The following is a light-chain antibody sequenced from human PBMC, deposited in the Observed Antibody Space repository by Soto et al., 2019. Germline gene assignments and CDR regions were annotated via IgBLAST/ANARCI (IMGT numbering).Light chain of an antibody. V-gene: IGKV3-20*01. CDR1: QSVSNSY. CDR2: GAS. J-gene: IGKJ1*01. Sequence: EIVLTQSPGTLSLSPGERATLSCRASQSVSNSYLAWYQQKPAQAPRLLIYGASSRATGIPDRFSGSGSGTDFTLTISRREPEDFAVYYCQQYGSSPRTFGQGTKVEVQ. CDR3: QQYGSSPRT.